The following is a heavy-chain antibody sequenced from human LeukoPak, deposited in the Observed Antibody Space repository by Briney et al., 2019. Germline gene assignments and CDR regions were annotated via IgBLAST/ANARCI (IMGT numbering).Heavy chain of an antibody. J-gene: IGHJ4*02. CDR1: GFTFRSYA. D-gene: IGHD3-10*01. CDR3: AKAGGSLWFGELLPSNLWDYFDY. V-gene: IGHV3-23*01. Sequence: GGSLRLSCAASGFTFRSYAMSWVRQAPGKGLEGFSAIGGSGGGTYYADSVKGRYTISRDNSKNTLYLQMNSLRAEDAAVYYCAKAGGSLWFGELLPSNLWDYFDYWGQGTLVTVSS. CDR2: IGGSGGGT.